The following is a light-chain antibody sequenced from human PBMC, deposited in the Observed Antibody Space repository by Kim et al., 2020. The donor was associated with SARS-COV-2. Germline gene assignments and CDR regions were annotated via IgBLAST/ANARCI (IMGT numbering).Light chain of an antibody. Sequence: QSVLSQPPSVSGTPGQRVTISCSGSFSNIGSNTVNWYQQRPGTAPKFLIYSNNQRPSGVPDRFSGSTSGTSASLAISGLQSEDEADYYCAAWDDSLNGHYVFGTGTKVTVL. CDR3: AAWDDSLNGHYV. CDR2: SNN. J-gene: IGLJ1*01. CDR1: FSNIGSNT. V-gene: IGLV1-44*01.